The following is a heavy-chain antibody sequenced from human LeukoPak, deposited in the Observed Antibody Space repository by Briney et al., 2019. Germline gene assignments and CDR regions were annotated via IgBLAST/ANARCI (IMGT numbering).Heavy chain of an antibody. J-gene: IGHJ4*02. D-gene: IGHD2-2*02. CDR2: ISGSGAST. CDR3: AKSRSSSSTSCYNY. Sequence: GGSLRLSCAACGFPFSSYAMNWVRQAPGKGLEWVSAISGSGASTYYADSVKDRFTLSRDDSKNTLYLQMNSLRAEDTAVYYCAKSRSSSSTSCYNYWGQGTLVTVSS. CDR1: GFPFSSYA. V-gene: IGHV3-23*01.